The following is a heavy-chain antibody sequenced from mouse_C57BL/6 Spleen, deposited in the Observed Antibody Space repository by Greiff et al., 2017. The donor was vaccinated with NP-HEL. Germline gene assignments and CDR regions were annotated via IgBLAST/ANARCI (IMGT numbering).Heavy chain of an antibody. CDR3: AIPLDSSGHYFDY. J-gene: IGHJ2*01. CDR1: GYTFTSYW. Sequence: QVQLQQSGAELAKPGASVKLSCKASGYTFTSYWMHWVKQRPGQGLEWIGYINPSSGYTKYNQKFKDKATLTADKSSSTAYMQLSSLTYEDSAVYYCAIPLDSSGHYFDYWGQGTTLTVSS. D-gene: IGHD3-2*02. V-gene: IGHV1-7*01. CDR2: INPSSGYT.